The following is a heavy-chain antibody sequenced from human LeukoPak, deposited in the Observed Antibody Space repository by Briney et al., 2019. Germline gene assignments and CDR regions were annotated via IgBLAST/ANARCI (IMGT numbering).Heavy chain of an antibody. D-gene: IGHD6-19*01. V-gene: IGHV3-7*01. J-gene: IGHJ4*02. Sequence: GGFLRLSCAASGFTFSSYWMSWVRQAPGKGLEWVANIKQDGSEKYHVDSVKGRFTISRDNAKNSLYLQMNSLRAEDTAVYYCARDNAVAGMDYWGQGTLVTVSS. CDR1: GFTFSSYW. CDR2: IKQDGSEK. CDR3: ARDNAVAGMDY.